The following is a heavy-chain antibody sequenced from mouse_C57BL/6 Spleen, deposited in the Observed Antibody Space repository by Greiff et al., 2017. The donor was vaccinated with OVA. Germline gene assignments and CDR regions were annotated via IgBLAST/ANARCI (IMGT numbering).Heavy chain of an antibody. V-gene: IGHV1-39*01. J-gene: IGHJ1*03. D-gene: IGHD2-2*01. CDR2: INPNYGTT. CDR1: GYSFTDYN. Sequence: EVQLVESGPELVKPGASVKISCKASGYSFTDYNMNWVKQSNGKSLEWIGVINPNYGTTSYNQKFKGKATLTVDQSSSTAYMQLNSLTSEDSAVYYCANFYYGYENNWYFDVWGTGTTVTVSS. CDR3: ANFYYGYENNWYFDV.